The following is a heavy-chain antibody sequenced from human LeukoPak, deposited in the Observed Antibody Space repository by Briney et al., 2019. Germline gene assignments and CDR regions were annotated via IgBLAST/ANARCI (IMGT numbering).Heavy chain of an antibody. CDR3: AKRGGTESFYYYYYMDV. Sequence: GGSLRLSCAASGFTFSSYDMTGVRQTPGKGLEWVALISCSGGTTYYAASVKGRFTISRDNSKNTLYLQMNSLRAEDTAEYYCAKRGGTESFYYYYYMDVWGKGTTVTVSS. D-gene: IGHD2-15*01. CDR1: GFTFSSYD. J-gene: IGHJ6*03. CDR2: ISCSGGTT. V-gene: IGHV3-23*01.